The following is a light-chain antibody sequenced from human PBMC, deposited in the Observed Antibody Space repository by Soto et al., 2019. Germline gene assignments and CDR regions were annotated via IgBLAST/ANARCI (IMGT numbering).Light chain of an antibody. V-gene: IGKV3-20*01. CDR2: GAS. Sequence: EIVLTQSPGTLSLSPGERATLSCRASQSVISNYLAWYQQKPGQAPRLLIYGASSRATGIPDKFSGSGSGIDFSFAIGRLEPEDFAVYYCQQYGRSPTFGQGTRLEIK. CDR3: QQYGRSPT. CDR1: QSVISNY. J-gene: IGKJ5*01.